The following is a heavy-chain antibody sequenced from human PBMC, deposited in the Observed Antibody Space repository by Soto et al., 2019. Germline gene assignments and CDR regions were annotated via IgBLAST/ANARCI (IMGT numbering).Heavy chain of an antibody. D-gene: IGHD5-12*01. J-gene: IGHJ4*02. V-gene: IGHV3-7*01. CDR1: GFTFSNYW. CDR3: ASVAI. Sequence: EVQLVESGGGLVQPGGSLRLSCAASGFTFSNYWMSWVRQAPGKGLEWVANIKQDGTEKNYVDSVRGRFTISRDNATNSLDLQMNSLPAEDTAVYYCASVAIWGQGTLVTVSS. CDR2: IKQDGTEK.